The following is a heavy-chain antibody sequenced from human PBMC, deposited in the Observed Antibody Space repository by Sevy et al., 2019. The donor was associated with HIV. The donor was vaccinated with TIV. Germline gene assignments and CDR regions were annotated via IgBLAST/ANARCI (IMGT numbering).Heavy chain of an antibody. CDR3: ARDTGKNY. D-gene: IGHD2-8*02. J-gene: IGHJ4*01. CDR2: MHSGGNT. V-gene: IGHV4-4*07. Sequence: SETLSLTCTVSSASITTYYWSWFRQPAGKGLEWIGRMHSGGNTNYNSSLQGRVTMSLDTSKNQFSLTLDFVTAADAAVYYCARDTGKNYWGHGILVTVSS. CDR1: SASITTYY.